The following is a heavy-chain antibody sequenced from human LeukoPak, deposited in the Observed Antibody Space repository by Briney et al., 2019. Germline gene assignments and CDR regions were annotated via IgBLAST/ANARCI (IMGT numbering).Heavy chain of an antibody. Sequence: PGGSLRLSCEASGFILTSYYMTGARQAPGKGLEWVSVIYSGGTTYYADSVKGRVAISRENSKNTVFLQMYSVKGEDTDVYYCACSYGRHLCGMDFWGQGTTVTVSS. CDR2: IYSGGTT. V-gene: IGHV3-66*01. J-gene: IGHJ6*02. CDR1: GFILTSYY. CDR3: ACSYGRHLCGMDF. D-gene: IGHD4-17*01.